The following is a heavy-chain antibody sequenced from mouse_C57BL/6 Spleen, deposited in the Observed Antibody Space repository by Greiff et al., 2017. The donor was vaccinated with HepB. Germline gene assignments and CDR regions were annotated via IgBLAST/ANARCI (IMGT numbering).Heavy chain of an antibody. Sequence: DVMLVESGGGLVKPGGSLKLSCAASGFTFSDYGMHWVRQAPEKGLEWVAYISSGSSTIYYADTVKGRFTISRDNAKNTLFLQITSLRSEDTAMYYCARPFYYYGSSPYFDYWGQGTTLTVSS. V-gene: IGHV5-17*01. CDR1: GFTFSDYG. CDR2: ISSGSSTI. D-gene: IGHD1-1*01. CDR3: ARPFYYYGSSPYFDY. J-gene: IGHJ2*01.